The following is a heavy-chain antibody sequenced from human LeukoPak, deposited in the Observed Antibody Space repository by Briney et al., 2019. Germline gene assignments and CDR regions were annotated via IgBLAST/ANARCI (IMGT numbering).Heavy chain of an antibody. V-gene: IGHV4-30-4*08. CDR1: GGSISSGDYY. CDR3: ARDRGYSSGWSFDY. D-gene: IGHD6-19*01. J-gene: IGHJ4*02. CDR2: IYYSGST. Sequence: PSETLSLTCTVSGGSISSGDYYWSWIRQPPGKGLEWIVYIYYSGSTYYNPSLKSRVTISVDTSKNHFSLKLSSVTAADTAVYYCARDRGYSSGWSFDYWGQGTLVTVSS.